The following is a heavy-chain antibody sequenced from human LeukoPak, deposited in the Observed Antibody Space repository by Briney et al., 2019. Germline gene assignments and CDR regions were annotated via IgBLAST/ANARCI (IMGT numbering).Heavy chain of an antibody. V-gene: IGHV3-30*02. Sequence: GRSLRLSCAASAFTFSIYGMHWVRQAPGKVLEWVACILYDVSNKYYANSLKGRFTIARENSKNTLYLKMNSLSPEDTDVYNCAKEIWPPVTTPGHTYFDYWGPGALVTVSS. J-gene: IGHJ4*02. CDR1: AFTFSIYG. D-gene: IGHD4-17*01. CDR2: ILYDVSNK. CDR3: AKEIWPPVTTPGHTYFDY.